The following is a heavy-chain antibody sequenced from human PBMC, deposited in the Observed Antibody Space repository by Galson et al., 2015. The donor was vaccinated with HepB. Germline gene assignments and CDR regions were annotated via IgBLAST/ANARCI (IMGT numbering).Heavy chain of an antibody. J-gene: IGHJ4*02. CDR1: GFTFSSYG. Sequence: SLRLSCAASGFTFSSYGMHWVRQAPGKGLEWVAAISYDGNDKYYADSVKGRFTISRDNSKNTLILQMNSVRAEDTAVYYCARGFGGFYPDFDYWGQGTLVTVYS. CDR2: ISYDGNDK. V-gene: IGHV3-30*03. D-gene: IGHD3-3*01. CDR3: ARGFGGFYPDFDY.